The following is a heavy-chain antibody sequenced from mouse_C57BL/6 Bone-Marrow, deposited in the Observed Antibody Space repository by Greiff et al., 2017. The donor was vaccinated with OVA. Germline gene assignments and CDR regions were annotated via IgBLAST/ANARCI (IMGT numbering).Heavy chain of an antibody. V-gene: IGHV3-6*01. Sequence: EVQLQESGPGLVKPSQSLSLTCSVTGYSITSGYYWNWIRQFPGNKLEWMGYISYDGSNNYNPSLKNRISITRDTSKNQFFLKLNSVTTEDTATYYCASGAYYSNYERMDYWGQGTSVTVSS. CDR3: ASGAYYSNYERMDY. J-gene: IGHJ4*01. CDR2: ISYDGSN. D-gene: IGHD2-5*01. CDR1: GYSITSGYY.